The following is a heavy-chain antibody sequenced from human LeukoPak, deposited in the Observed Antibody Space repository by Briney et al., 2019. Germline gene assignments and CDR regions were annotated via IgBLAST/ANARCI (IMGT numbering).Heavy chain of an antibody. J-gene: IGHJ4*02. CDR1: GLTFSNAW. Sequence: KPGESLRLSCAASGLTFSNAWMSWVRQAPGEGLEWVGRIKRKTDGETTEYVATVKGRFTISRDDSKNTLYLQMNSLEIEDTGVYYCATASSGLFYWGQGTLVTVSS. CDR3: ATASSGLFY. CDR2: IKRKTDGETT. V-gene: IGHV3-15*01. D-gene: IGHD3-16*01.